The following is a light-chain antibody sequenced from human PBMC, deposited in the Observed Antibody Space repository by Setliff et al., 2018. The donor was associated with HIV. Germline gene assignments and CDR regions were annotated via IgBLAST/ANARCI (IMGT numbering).Light chain of an antibody. V-gene: IGKV1-9*01. J-gene: IGKJ2*01. CDR3: QQLYTYSYS. Sequence: IQLTQSPSFLSASVGDRVTITCRASQDIDTYLAWYQQKPANAPRLLIHTASTLQSGVPSRFSGSSSGTEFTLTISGLQPEDFATYYCQQLYTYSYSFGQGTKVDIK. CDR2: TAS. CDR1: QDIDTY.